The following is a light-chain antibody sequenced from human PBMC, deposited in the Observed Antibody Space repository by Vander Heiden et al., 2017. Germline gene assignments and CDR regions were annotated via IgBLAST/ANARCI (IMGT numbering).Light chain of an antibody. CDR1: QSVLYSSNNKNY. CDR2: WAS. J-gene: IGKJ3*01. V-gene: IGKV4-1*01. Sequence: DIVMTQSPDSLAVSLGERATINCKSSQSVLYSSNNKNYLAWYQQKPGQPPKLLIYWASTRESGVPDRFSGSGSGTDFTLTISSLQAEDVAVYYCQQDSSTPQNFGHRTKVDIK. CDR3: QQDSSTPQN.